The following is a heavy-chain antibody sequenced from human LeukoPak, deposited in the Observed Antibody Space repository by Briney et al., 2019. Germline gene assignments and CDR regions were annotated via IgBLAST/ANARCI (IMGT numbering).Heavy chain of an antibody. CDR1: GGSISRGGYY. CDR3: AKFGSDAFDI. D-gene: IGHD3-10*01. V-gene: IGHV4-31*03. J-gene: IGHJ3*02. CDR2: ISHSGYS. Sequence: SETLSLTCSVSGGSISRGGYYWNWVRQLPEKGLDWLGYISHSGYSYYTPSLKSRLTISMDTSKNQFSLKLTSVTAADTAVYYCAKFGSDAFDIWGQGTMVTVSS.